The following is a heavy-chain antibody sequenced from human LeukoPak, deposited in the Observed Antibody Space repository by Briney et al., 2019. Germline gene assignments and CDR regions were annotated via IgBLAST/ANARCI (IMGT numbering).Heavy chain of an antibody. CDR2: IKQDGSQK. J-gene: IGHJ4*02. Sequence: PGGSLRLSCAASGFVFSDYWMSWVRQAPGKGLEWVANIKQDGSQKFYLDSVKGRFTISRDNAKNSLYLQMTSLRAEDTAVYYRARDDLYCGGDCSPFDYWGQGTPVTVSS. D-gene: IGHD2-21*01. CDR1: GFVFSDYW. CDR3: ARDDLYCGGDCSPFDY. V-gene: IGHV3-7*01.